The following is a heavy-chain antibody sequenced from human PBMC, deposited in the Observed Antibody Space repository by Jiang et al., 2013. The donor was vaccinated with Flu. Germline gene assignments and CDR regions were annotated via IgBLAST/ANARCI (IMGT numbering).Heavy chain of an antibody. Sequence: VQLLESGGGLVQPGGSLRLSCAASGFTFSNYAMSWVRQAPGKGLEWVSAISGGGGSTYYANSVKGRFTISRDNSKNTLYLQMNSLRAEDTAVYYCAKVEYSSSSAVYYYYGMDVWGQGTTVTVSS. V-gene: IGHV3-23*01. CDR1: GFTFSNYA. J-gene: IGHJ6*02. CDR2: ISGGGGST. D-gene: IGHD6-6*01. CDR3: AKVEYSSSSAVYYYYGMDV.